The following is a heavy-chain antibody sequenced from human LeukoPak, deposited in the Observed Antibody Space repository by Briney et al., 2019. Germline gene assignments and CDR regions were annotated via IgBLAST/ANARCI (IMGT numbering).Heavy chain of an antibody. CDR1: GHTFTSYY. Sequence: GASVKVSCKASGHTFTSYYMHWVRQAPGQGLEWMGIINPSGGSTSYAQKFQGRVTMTRDTSTSTVYMELSSLRSEDTAVYYCARDTPYCSSTSCYPSHFDYWGQGTLVTVSS. CDR2: INPSGGST. D-gene: IGHD2-2*01. V-gene: IGHV1-46*01. CDR3: ARDTPYCSSTSCYPSHFDY. J-gene: IGHJ4*02.